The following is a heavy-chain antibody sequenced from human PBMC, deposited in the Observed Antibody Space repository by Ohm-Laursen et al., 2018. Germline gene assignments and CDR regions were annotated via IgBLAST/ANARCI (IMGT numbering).Heavy chain of an antibody. CDR3: AKSLYQLRAFDI. CDR1: GFTFDDYA. Sequence: SLRLSCAASGFTFDDYAMHWVRQAPGKGLEWVSGISWNSGSIGYADSVKGRFTISRDNAKNSLYLQMNSLRAEDTALYYCAKSLYQLRAFDIWGQGTMVTVSS. D-gene: IGHD2-2*01. V-gene: IGHV3-9*01. J-gene: IGHJ3*02. CDR2: ISWNSGSI.